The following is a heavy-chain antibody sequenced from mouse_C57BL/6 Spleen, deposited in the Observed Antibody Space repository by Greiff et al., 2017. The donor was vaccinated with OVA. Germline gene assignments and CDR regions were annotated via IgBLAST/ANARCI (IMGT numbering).Heavy chain of an antibody. CDR1: GFTFSSYA. CDR3: ARELFAY. Sequence: EVHLVESRGGLVKPGGSLKLSCAASGFTFSSYAMSWVRQTPEKRLEWVATISDGGSYTYYPDNVKGRFTISRDNAKNNLYLQMSHLKSEDTAMYYCARELFAYWGQGTLVTVSA. J-gene: IGHJ3*01. V-gene: IGHV5-4*01. CDR2: ISDGGSYT.